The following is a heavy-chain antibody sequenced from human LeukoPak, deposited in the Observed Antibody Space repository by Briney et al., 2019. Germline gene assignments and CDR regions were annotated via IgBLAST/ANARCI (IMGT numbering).Heavy chain of an antibody. CDR3: ARGRGSSARLGYYFYYIDV. J-gene: IGHJ6*03. CDR2: INTNTGNP. CDR1: GYTFTSYG. Sequence: GASVKVSCKASGYTFTSYGIHWVRQAPGQGLEWMGWINTNTGNPTYAQGFTGRFVFSLETSVSTSYLQISSLKAEDTAVYYCARGRGSSARLGYYFYYIDVWGKGTTVTVSS. D-gene: IGHD1-26*01. V-gene: IGHV7-4-1*02.